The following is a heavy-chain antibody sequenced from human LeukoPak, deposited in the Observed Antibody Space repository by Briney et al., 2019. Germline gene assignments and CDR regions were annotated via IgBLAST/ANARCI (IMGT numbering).Heavy chain of an antibody. Sequence: SETLSLTCTVSGYSISSGYYWGWIRQPPGKGLEWIGEINHSGSTNYNPSLKSRVTISVDTSKNQFSLKLSSVTAADTAVYYCASHYDSSGFSWFDPWGQGTLVTVSS. CDR2: INHSGST. V-gene: IGHV4-38-2*02. D-gene: IGHD3-22*01. J-gene: IGHJ5*02. CDR3: ASHYDSSGFSWFDP. CDR1: GYSISSGYY.